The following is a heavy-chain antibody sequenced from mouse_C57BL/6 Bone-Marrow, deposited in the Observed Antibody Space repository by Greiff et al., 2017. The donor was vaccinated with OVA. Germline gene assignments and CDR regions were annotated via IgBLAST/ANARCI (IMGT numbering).Heavy chain of an antibody. J-gene: IGHJ2*01. CDR3: ARIIYYGKEGGY. V-gene: IGHV2-6*01. CDR1: GFSLTSYG. CDR2: IWGVGST. Sequence: VHLVESGPGLVAPSQSLSITCTVSGFSLTSYGVDWVRQSPGQGLEWLGVIWGVGSTNYNSALISRLSISNDNSKSQDFLKMNSLQTDDAAMYYCARIIYYGKEGGYGGQGTTLTVSS. D-gene: IGHD2-1*01.